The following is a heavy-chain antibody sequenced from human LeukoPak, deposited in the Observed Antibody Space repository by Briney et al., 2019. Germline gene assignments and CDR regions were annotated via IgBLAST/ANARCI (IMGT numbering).Heavy chain of an antibody. CDR3: ARDPAWFGELVGAFDI. Sequence: SETLSLTCTVSGGSISSYYWSWIRQPPGKGLEWIGYIYYSGRTNYNPSLKSRVTISVDTSKNQFSLKLSSVTAADTAVYYCARDPAWFGELVGAFDIWGQGTMVTVSS. J-gene: IGHJ3*02. CDR2: IYYSGRT. V-gene: IGHV4-59*01. D-gene: IGHD3-10*01. CDR1: GGSISSYY.